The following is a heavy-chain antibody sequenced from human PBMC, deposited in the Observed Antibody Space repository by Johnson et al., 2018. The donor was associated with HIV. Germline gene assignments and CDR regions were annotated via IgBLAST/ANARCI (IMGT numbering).Heavy chain of an antibody. J-gene: IGHJ3*02. CDR2: INQYGSEA. V-gene: IGHV3-7*05. CDR1: GFAFGSYW. CDR3: ASSTVMMTDDAFDI. D-gene: IGHD4-11*01. Sequence: VQLVESGGGLVQPGGSLRLSCAASGFAFGSYWMHWVRPAPGKGLQWVASINQYGSEAYYVDSVKGRFTIPRDNAKNSMYLQMNTLNAEDTAVYYCASSTVMMTDDAFDIWGQGTVVTVSP.